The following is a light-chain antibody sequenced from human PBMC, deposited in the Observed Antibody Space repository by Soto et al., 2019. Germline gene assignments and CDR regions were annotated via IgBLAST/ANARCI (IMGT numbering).Light chain of an antibody. CDR3: QQYGSSLFT. J-gene: IGKJ3*01. V-gene: IGKV3-20*01. Sequence: EIVLTQSPGTLSLSPGERATLFCRASQSIRSNYIAWYQQKPGQAPRFLIYGASTRATGIPDRFSGSGSGTDFTLTISRLEPEDFAVYYCQQYGSSLFTFGPGTKVDIK. CDR2: GAS. CDR1: QSIRSNY.